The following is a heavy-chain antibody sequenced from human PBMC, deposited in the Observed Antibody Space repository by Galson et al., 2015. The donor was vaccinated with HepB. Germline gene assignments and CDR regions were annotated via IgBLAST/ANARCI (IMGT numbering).Heavy chain of an antibody. D-gene: IGHD3-10*01. V-gene: IGHV5-10-1*01. J-gene: IGHJ4*01. Sequence: SGAEVKKPGESLTISCKGSGYSFTSYWIIWVRQMPGKGLEWMGRIDPGDSYTNYSPSFQGHVIISADKSISTAYLQWSSLKASDTAMYYCPEHPNTAPVNYGSGMESYWGNATLVTVAS. CDR3: PEHPNTAPVNYGSGMESY. CDR1: GYSFTSYW. CDR2: IDPGDSYT.